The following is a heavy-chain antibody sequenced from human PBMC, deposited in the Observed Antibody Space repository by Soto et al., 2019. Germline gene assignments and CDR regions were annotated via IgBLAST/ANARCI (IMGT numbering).Heavy chain of an antibody. CDR2: IYYSESH. D-gene: IGHD3-22*01. J-gene: IGHJ4*02. CDR1: GGSVSSPSYY. V-gene: IGHV4-61*01. CDR3: ALLPPYYYESSG. Sequence: QVQLRESGPGLVKASETLSLTCSVSGGSVSSPSYYWSWIRQPPGKGLEWIGYIYYSESHNYNPALDVRVTMSGDTSKEQFSLKLSSVNAADTAVYYCALLPPYYYESSGWGQGTLVTVSS.